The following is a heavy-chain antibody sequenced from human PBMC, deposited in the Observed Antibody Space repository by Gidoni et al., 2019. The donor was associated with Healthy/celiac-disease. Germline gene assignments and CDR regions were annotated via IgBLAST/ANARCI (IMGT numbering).Heavy chain of an antibody. CDR3: ASIGCSGGSCYPMAFDY. CDR2: IYHSGST. D-gene: IGHD2-15*01. J-gene: IGHJ4*02. V-gene: IGHV4-30-2*01. Sequence: QLQLQESGSGLVKPSQTLSLTCAVSGGSISSGGSSWSWIRQPPGKGLEWIGYIYHSGSTYYNPSLKSRVTISVDRSKNQFSLKLSSVTAADTAVYYCASIGCSGGSCYPMAFDYWGQGTLVTVSS. CDR1: GGSISSGGSS.